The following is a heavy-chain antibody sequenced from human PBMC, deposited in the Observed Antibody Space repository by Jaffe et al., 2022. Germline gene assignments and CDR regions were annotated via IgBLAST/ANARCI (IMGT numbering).Heavy chain of an antibody. CDR2: IYWNDDK. Sequence: QITLKESGPTLVKPTQTLTLTCTFSGFSLSTSGVGVGWIRQPPGKALEWLALIYWNDDKRYSPSLKSRLTITKDTSKNQVVLTMTNMDPVDTATYYCAHTVPKYLTPDYYMDVWGKGTTVTVSS. CDR1: GFSLSTSGVG. V-gene: IGHV2-5*01. CDR3: AHTVPKYLTPDYYMDV. J-gene: IGHJ6*03.